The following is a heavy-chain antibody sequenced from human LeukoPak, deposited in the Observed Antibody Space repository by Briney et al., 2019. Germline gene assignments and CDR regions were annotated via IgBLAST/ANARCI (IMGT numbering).Heavy chain of an antibody. CDR3: ARETYYDRIERRFDY. Sequence: PSETLSVTCTVSSGSISTSNYYWGWVRQPPGKALEWIGNIFYSGSTYYSPSLKSRVTISLDTSKNQFSLKLSSVTAADTAVYYCARETYYDRIERRFDYWGQGTLVTVSS. J-gene: IGHJ4*02. CDR2: IFYSGST. V-gene: IGHV4-39*07. D-gene: IGHD3-22*01. CDR1: SGSISTSNYY.